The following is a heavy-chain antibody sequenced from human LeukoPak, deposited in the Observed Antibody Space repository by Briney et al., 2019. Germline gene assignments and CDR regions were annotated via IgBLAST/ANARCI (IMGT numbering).Heavy chain of an antibody. CDR1: GGSFSGYH. J-gene: IGHJ6*04. Sequence: SETLSLTCAVYGGSFSGYHWSWIRQPPGKGLEWIREINHSGSTNYNPSLKSRVTISVDTSKNQFSLKLSSVTAADTAVYYCASAPGYCSSTSCYAMSYYYYYGMDVWGKGTTVTVSS. CDR3: ASAPGYCSSTSCYAMSYYYYYGMDV. D-gene: IGHD2-2*01. CDR2: INHSGST. V-gene: IGHV4-34*01.